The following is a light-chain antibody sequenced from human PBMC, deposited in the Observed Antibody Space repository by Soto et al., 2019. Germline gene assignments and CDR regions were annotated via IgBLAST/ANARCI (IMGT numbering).Light chain of an antibody. V-gene: IGKV1-8*01. CDR3: LQDFNYPYT. CDR2: AAS. Sequence: AIRMTQSPSSLSASTGDRVTITCRASQGISSYLAWYQQKPGKAPKLLIYAASTLQSGVPSRFSGSGSSTDFTLTISSLQPEDFATYYCLQDFNYPYTFGQGTKVDI. CDR1: QGISSY. J-gene: IGKJ2*01.